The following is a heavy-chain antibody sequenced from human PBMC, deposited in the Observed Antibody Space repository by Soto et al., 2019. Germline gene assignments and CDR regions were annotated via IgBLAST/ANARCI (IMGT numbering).Heavy chain of an antibody. J-gene: IGHJ5*02. V-gene: IGHV4-30-4*01. Sequence: PSETLSLTCTVSGGSISSGDYYWSWIRQPPGKGLEWIGYIYYSGSTYYNPSLKSRVTISVDTSKNQFSLKLSSVTAADTAVYYCARVIMITFGGVIVSGSWFDPWGQGTLVTVSS. CDR3: ARVIMITFGGVIVSGSWFDP. D-gene: IGHD3-16*02. CDR1: GGSISSGDYY. CDR2: IYYSGST.